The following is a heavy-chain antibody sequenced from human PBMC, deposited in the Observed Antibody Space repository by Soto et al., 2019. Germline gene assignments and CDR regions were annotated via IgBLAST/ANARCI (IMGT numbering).Heavy chain of an antibody. Sequence: GASVKVSCKASGGTFSSYAISWVRQAPGQGLEWMGGIIPIFGTANYAQKFQGRVTITADKSTSTAYMELSSLRSEDTAVYYCASTLGALHGPIQHWGQGTLVTVSS. D-gene: IGHD1-26*01. CDR1: GGTFSSYA. CDR2: IIPIFGTA. CDR3: ASTLGALHGPIQH. J-gene: IGHJ1*01. V-gene: IGHV1-69*06.